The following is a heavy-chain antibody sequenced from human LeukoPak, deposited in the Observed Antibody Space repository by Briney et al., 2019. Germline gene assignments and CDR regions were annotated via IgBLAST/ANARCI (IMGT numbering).Heavy chain of an antibody. CDR1: VGFTTYDY. CDR2: IHTTGST. D-gene: IGHD2-15*01. J-gene: IGHJ4*02. V-gene: IGHV4-4*07. CDR3: ARGGGNRHFDS. Sequence: SETLSLTCSVSVGFTTYDYWNWVRQPAGKAPEWIGRIHTTGSTNYNPSLTSRLTMTLDKSKQQFSLKVTSMTDADTALYYCARGGGNRHFDSWGQGILVTVSS.